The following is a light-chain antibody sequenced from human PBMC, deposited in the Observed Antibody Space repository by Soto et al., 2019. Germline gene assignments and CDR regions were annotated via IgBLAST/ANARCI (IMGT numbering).Light chain of an antibody. J-gene: IGLJ3*02. CDR2: DDS. Sequence: SYELTQPPSMSVAPGQTAWITCGGNDLGSRSVHWYQQKPSQAPVLVVYDDSDRPSGIPERFSGSTSGDTATLTLSRVEAGDEADYYCQVWDSYSDHRVFGGGTKVTVL. CDR1: DLGSRS. V-gene: IGLV3-21*02. CDR3: QVWDSYSDHRV.